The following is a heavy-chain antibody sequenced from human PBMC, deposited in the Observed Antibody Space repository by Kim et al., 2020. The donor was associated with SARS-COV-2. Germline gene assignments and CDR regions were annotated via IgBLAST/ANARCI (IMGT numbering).Heavy chain of an antibody. CDR3: ARGKDIVVVPAAISGSGSYYAGGNWFDP. Sequence: SETLSLTCAVYGGSFSGYYWSWIRQPPGKGLEWIGEINHSGSTNYNPSLKSRVTISVDTSKNQFSLKLSSVTAADTAVYYCARGKDIVVVPAAISGSGSYYAGGNWFDPWGQGTLVTVSS. V-gene: IGHV4-34*01. CDR1: GGSFSGYY. CDR2: INHSGST. D-gene: IGHD2-2*02. J-gene: IGHJ5*02.